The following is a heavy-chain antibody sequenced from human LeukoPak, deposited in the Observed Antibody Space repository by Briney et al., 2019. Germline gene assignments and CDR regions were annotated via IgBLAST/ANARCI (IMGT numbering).Heavy chain of an antibody. J-gene: IGHJ4*02. CDR3: ARGGSSTSSLDY. CDR1: GGSISSYY. V-gene: IGHV4-59*08. Sequence: SETLSLTCTVSGGSISSYYWSWIRQPPGKGLEWIGYIYYSGSTNYNPSLKSRVTISVDTSKNQFSLKLSSVAAADTAVYYCARGGSSTSSLDYWGQGTLVTVPS. D-gene: IGHD2-2*01. CDR2: IYYSGST.